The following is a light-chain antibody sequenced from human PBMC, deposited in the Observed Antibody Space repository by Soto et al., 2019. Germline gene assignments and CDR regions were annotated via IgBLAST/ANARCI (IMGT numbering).Light chain of an antibody. J-gene: IGKJ3*01. CDR1: QSISNY. CDR2: AAS. CDR3: HQSYSTPFA. V-gene: IGKV1-39*01. Sequence: DIQMTQSPSSLSASVGDSVTITCRASQSISNYLNWYQQKPGKAPKLLVYAASSWQSGVPSRFSGSGSGTDFTLTISSLQPEDFATYYCHQSYSTPFAFGPGTKVDIK.